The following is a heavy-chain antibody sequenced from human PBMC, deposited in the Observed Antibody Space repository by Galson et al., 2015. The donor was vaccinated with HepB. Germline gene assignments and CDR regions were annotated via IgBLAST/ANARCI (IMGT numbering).Heavy chain of an antibody. CDR3: ATHYDFWGGSGGFDY. CDR1: ESTFISYS. CDR2: INDRGGTV. J-gene: IGHJ4*02. V-gene: IGHV3-48*01. Sequence: SLRLSCAASESTFISYSMNWVRQAPGTGLEWIAYINDRGGTVLYADSVKGRFPISRDNAKTSLYLQMNSLRVEDTAVYYCATHYDFWGGSGGFDYWGQGTLVSVSS. D-gene: IGHD3-3*01.